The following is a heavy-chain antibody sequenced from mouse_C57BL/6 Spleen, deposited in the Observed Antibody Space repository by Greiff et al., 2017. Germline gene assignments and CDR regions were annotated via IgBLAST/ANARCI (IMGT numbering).Heavy chain of an antibody. V-gene: IGHV1-74*01. D-gene: IGHD1-1*01. CDR3: ALWPITTVVVPAY. J-gene: IGHJ3*01. CDR1: GYTFTSYW. CDR2: IHPSDSDT. Sequence: QVQLQQPGAELVKPGASVKVSCKASGYTFTSYWMHWVKQRPGQGLEWVGRIHPSDSDTNYNQKFKGKATLTVDKSSSTAFMQLSSLTSEYSAVYYFALWPITTVVVPAYWGQGTLVTVSA.